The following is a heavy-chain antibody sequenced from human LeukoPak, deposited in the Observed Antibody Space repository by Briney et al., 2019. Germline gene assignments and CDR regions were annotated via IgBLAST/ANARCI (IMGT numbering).Heavy chain of an antibody. CDR3: AKSRDFWSGYYNYYYYGMDV. CDR2: ISGSGGST. CDR1: GFTFSSYA. Sequence: GGSLRLSCAASGFTFSSYAMSWVRQAPGKGLEWVSAISGSGGSTYYADSAKGRFTISRDNSKNTLYLQMNSLRAEDTAVYYCAKSRDFWSGYYNYYYYGMDVWGQGTTVTVSS. D-gene: IGHD3-3*01. J-gene: IGHJ6*02. V-gene: IGHV3-23*01.